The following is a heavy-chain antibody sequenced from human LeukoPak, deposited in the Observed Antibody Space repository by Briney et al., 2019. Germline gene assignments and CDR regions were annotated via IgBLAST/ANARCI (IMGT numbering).Heavy chain of an antibody. Sequence: AGGSLRLSCAASGFTFSSYAMNWVRQAPGKGLEWVSAISGSGAGTYYADSVKGRFTISRDNSKNTLYLQMNSLRAEDTAVYYCAKDQSGSFDYWGQGTLVTVSS. CDR3: AKDQSGSFDY. CDR2: ISGSGAGT. J-gene: IGHJ4*02. CDR1: GFTFSSYA. V-gene: IGHV3-23*01. D-gene: IGHD5-12*01.